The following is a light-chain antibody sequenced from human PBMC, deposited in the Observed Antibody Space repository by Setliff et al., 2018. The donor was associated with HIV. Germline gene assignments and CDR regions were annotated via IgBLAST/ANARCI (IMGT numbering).Light chain of an antibody. CDR3: QVWDSSSDHSYV. CDR1: NIGSKS. CDR2: YDS. J-gene: IGLJ1*01. V-gene: IGLV3-21*04. Sequence: YELTQPPSVSVAPGETARITCGGNNIGSKSVHWYQQKPGQAPVLVIYYDSDRPSGIPERFSGSNSGNTATLTISRVEAGDEADYYCQVWDSSSDHSYVFGTGTKVTVL.